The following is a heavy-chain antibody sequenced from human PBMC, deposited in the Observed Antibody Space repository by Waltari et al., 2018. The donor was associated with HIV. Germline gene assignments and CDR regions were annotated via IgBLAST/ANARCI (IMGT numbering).Heavy chain of an antibody. D-gene: IGHD5-12*01. CDR1: EFTFSIYA. V-gene: IGHV3-30-3*01. J-gene: IGHJ6*02. CDR3: ARDGGSLGGYNSRYGMDV. Sequence: QVQLVVSGGGVVQPGRFLRLSCAASEFTFSIYAMHWVRQAPGKGLEWVAIKSYDGSNKYYTDSVKSRFTISRDNSKNTLYLQMNSLRPEDTAVYYCARDGGSLGGYNSRYGMDVWGQGTTVTVSS. CDR2: KSYDGSNK.